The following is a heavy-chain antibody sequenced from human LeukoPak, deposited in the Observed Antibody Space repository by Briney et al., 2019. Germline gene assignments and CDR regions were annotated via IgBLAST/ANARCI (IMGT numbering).Heavy chain of an antibody. D-gene: IGHD6-6*01. J-gene: IGHJ5*02. V-gene: IGHV1-8*03. CDR1: GYTFTSYE. CDR2: MNPNSGNT. Sequence: ASVKVSCKASGYTFTSYEINWVRQATGQGLEWMGWMNPNSGNTGYAQKLQGRVTITRNTSINTAYMELSSLRSEDTAVYYCARSVTTSSGFDPWGQGTLVTVSS. CDR3: ARSVTTSSGFDP.